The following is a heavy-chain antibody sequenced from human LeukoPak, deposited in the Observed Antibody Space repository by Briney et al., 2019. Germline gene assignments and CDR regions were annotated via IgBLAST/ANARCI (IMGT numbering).Heavy chain of an antibody. CDR1: GGSISSGGYD. V-gene: IGHV4-31*03. D-gene: IGHD3-22*01. Sequence: SETLSLTCTVSGGSISSGGYDWSWIRQHPGKGLEWIGYIYYSGSTYYNPSLKSRVTISVDTSKNQFSLKLSSLTAADTAVYYCARGGQYYYDRSGYTWGQGTLVTVSS. CDR2: IYYSGST. CDR3: ARGGQYYYDRSGYT. J-gene: IGHJ5*02.